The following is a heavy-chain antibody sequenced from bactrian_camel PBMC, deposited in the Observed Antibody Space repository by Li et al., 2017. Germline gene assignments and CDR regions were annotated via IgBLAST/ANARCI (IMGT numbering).Heavy chain of an antibody. J-gene: IGHJ6*01. D-gene: IGHD2*01. Sequence: HVQLVESGGGLVRPGGSLRLSCVVSGFTFSSYYTRWVRQAPGKGLEWVSGISYGGSATTYSPTVKGRFTISRDNAKNTVYLQMNNLNPEDTALYYCSGAVVDLAPFFGYWGQGTQVTVS. CDR3: SGAVVDLAPFFGY. CDR2: ISYGGSAT. CDR1: GFTFSSYY. V-gene: IGHV3S5*01.